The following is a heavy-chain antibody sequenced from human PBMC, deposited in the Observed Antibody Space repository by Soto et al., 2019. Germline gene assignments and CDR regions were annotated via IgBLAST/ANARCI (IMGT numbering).Heavy chain of an antibody. CDR2: IYYTGIA. CDR1: GDSLSSGSYY. Sequence: QVQLQESGPGLVKPSETLSLTCTVSGDSLSSGSYYWSWIRQPPGKGLEWLGHIYYTGIANYNPSLKSRVTLSVDMSKTQFPLKLTSVTAADTAVYYCARQGGGYYDSSGYYNDAFDIWGQGTMVTVSS. J-gene: IGHJ3*02. V-gene: IGHV4-61*01. CDR3: ARQGGGYYDSSGYYNDAFDI. D-gene: IGHD3-22*01.